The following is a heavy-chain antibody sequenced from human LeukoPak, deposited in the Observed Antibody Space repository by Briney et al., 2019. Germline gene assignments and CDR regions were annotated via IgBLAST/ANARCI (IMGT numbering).Heavy chain of an antibody. CDR1: GGSISSGGYY. V-gene: IGHV4-31*03. Sequence: PSETLSLTCTVSGGSISSGGYYWSWLRQHPGKGLEWIGYIYYSGSTYYNPSLKSRVTISVDTSKNQFSLKLSSVTAADTAVYYCARVLRYFDWSPNYYYYMDVWGKGTTVTVSS. J-gene: IGHJ6*03. CDR2: IYYSGST. CDR3: ARVLRYFDWSPNYYYYMDV. D-gene: IGHD3-9*01.